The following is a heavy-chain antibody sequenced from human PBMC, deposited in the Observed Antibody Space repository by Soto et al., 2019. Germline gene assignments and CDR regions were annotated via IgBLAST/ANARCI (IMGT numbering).Heavy chain of an antibody. CDR1: GGTFSSYT. CDR3: ARVYCSSTSCRNYYFDY. CDR2: IIPILGIA. V-gene: IGHV1-69*02. D-gene: IGHD2-2*01. Sequence: QVQLVQSGAEVKKPGSSVKVSCKASGGTFSSYTISWVRQAPGQGLEWMGRIIPILGIANYAQKFQGRVTITADKSTSTAYMELSSLRSEDTAVYYCARVYCSSTSCRNYYFDYWGQGTLVTLSS. J-gene: IGHJ4*02.